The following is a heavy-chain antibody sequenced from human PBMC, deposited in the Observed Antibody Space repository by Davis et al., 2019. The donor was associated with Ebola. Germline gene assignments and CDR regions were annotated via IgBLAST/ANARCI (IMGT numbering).Heavy chain of an antibody. CDR3: ARDHYVSSGYGFDI. V-gene: IGHV3-48*02. D-gene: IGHD3-22*01. CDR1: GFTFSSYS. CDR2: ISSSSSTI. J-gene: IGHJ3*02. Sequence: GESLKISCAASGFTFSSYSMNWVRQAPGKGLEWVSYISSSSSTIYYADSVKGRFTISRDNAKNSLYLQMNSLRDEDTAAYYCARDHYVSSGYGFDIWGQGTMVTVSS.